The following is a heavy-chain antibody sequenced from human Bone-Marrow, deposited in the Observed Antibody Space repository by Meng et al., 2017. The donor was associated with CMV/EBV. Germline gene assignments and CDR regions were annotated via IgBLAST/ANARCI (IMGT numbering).Heavy chain of an antibody. V-gene: IGHV3-30*02. D-gene: IGHD1-7*01. CDR2: VQYDGSNK. CDR1: GFTFSHYG. CDR3: ARRWNYALN. J-gene: IGHJ4*02. Sequence: GESLKISCAASGFTFSHYGMHWVRQAPGQGLEWVAFVQYDGSNKYYADSVQGRFTISRDNSKNTLYLQVNSLRPEDTAVYYCARRWNYALNWGQGTLVTVSS.